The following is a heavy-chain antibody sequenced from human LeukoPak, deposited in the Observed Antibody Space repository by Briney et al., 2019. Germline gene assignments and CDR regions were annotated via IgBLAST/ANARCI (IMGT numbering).Heavy chain of an antibody. V-gene: IGHV3-33*01. CDR3: ARAEAVADPFDI. CDR1: GFTFSSYG. CDR2: IWYDGSNK. Sequence: PGRSLRLSCAASGFTFSSYGMHWVRQAPGKGLEWVAVIWYDGSNKYYADSVKGRFTISRDNSKNTLYLQMNSLRAEDTAVYYGARAEAVADPFDIWAKDNGHRLF. J-gene: IGHJ3*02. D-gene: IGHD6-19*01.